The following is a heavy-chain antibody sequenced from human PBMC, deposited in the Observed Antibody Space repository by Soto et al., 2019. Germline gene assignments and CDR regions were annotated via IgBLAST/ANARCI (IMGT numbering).Heavy chain of an antibody. J-gene: IGHJ4*02. CDR1: GFTFSSYA. CDR2: ISGSGGST. Sequence: GGSLRLSCAASGFTFSSYAMSWVRQAPGKGLEWVSAISGSGGSTYYADSVKGRFTISRDNSKNTLYLQMNSLRTEDTAVYYCAKDGNYYDSSGYYGWTNYWGQGTLVTVSS. V-gene: IGHV3-23*01. CDR3: AKDGNYYDSSGYYGWTNY. D-gene: IGHD3-22*01.